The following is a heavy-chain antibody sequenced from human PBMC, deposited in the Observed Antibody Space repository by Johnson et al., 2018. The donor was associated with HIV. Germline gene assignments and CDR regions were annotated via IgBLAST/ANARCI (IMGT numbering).Heavy chain of an antibody. Sequence: VQLVESGGGLVQPGGSLRLSCEASGFVLSTYVMHWVRQPPGGGLEYLSAILPTGDVTSSSNSAKGRFTVSRDTSKNTFYRQMDSLRGEDMAVYYCARDRDGGFAFDIWGQGTRVTVSS. D-gene: IGHD3-10*01. V-gene: IGHV3-64*01. CDR1: GFVLSTYV. CDR3: ARDRDGGFAFDI. CDR2: ILPTGDVT. J-gene: IGHJ3*02.